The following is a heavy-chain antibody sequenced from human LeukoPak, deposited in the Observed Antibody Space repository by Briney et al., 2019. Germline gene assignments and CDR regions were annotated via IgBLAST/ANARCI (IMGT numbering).Heavy chain of an antibody. J-gene: IGHJ4*02. Sequence: GGSLRLSCAASGFTLISYGIHWVRQAPGKGLEWVAVISKDGSDKKYADSVKGRFIISRDNSKNTLYLQMNSLRAEDTAVYYCAKEYDGYWGQGTLVTVSS. CDR2: ISKDGSDK. CDR1: GFTLISYG. D-gene: IGHD2-8*01. CDR3: AKEYDGY. V-gene: IGHV3-30*18.